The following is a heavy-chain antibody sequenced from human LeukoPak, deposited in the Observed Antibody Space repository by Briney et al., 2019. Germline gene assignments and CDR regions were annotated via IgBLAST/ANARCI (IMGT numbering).Heavy chain of an antibody. CDR2: IWPDGSNK. J-gene: IGHJ4*02. V-gene: IGHV3-33*08. CDR1: GFTFDDYA. CDR3: ARELAA. D-gene: IGHD6-13*01. Sequence: PGRSLRLSCAASGFTFDDYAMHWVRQAPGKGLEWVAAIWPDGSNKYYENSVKGRFTISRDNSKNTLYLQMNSLRGDDTAIYYCARELAAWGQGTLVTVSS.